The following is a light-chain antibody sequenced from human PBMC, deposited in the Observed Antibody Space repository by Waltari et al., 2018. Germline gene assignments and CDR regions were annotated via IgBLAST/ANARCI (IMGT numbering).Light chain of an antibody. Sequence: SSELTQDPAVSVALGQTVRITCQGDSLRRYYASWYQQKPGQAPRLVIYVKNNRPSGIPDRFSGSSSGNTASLTISGTQAEDEADYYCNSRDSSGNHWVFGGGTKLTVL. V-gene: IGLV3-19*01. CDR2: VKN. CDR1: SLRRYY. J-gene: IGLJ3*02. CDR3: NSRDSSGNHWV.